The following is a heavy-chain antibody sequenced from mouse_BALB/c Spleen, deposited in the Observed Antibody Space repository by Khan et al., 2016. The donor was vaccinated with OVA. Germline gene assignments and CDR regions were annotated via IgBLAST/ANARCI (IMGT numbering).Heavy chain of an antibody. CDR1: GYTFINYW. D-gene: IGHD1-1*01. CDR3: ARRGLRWDFDY. CDR2: INPSTGYT. J-gene: IGHJ2*01. V-gene: IGHV1-7*01. Sequence: VQLQESGAELAKPGASVKMSCKASGYTFINYWILWVKQRPGQGLEWIGYINPSTGYTEYNQNFKDKATLTADKSSSTAYMQLSSLTSEDSAVYYYARRGLRWDFDYGGQGTTLTVSS.